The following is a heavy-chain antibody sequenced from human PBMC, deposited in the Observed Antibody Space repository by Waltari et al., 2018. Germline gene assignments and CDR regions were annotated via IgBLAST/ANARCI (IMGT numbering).Heavy chain of an antibody. Sequence: LVQSGAEVKKPGASVKVSCTASGYTFTGYAILWVRQAPGQGLEWMGRINPKNGDTHYAQNFQGRVALTTDTSTNTAFMELHSLRSDDTAVYYCLRDSSGSHFDYWGQGTLVTVSS. CDR3: LRDSSGSHFDY. J-gene: IGHJ4*02. V-gene: IGHV1-2*06. CDR2: INPKNGDT. CDR1: GYTFTGYA. D-gene: IGHD3-22*01.